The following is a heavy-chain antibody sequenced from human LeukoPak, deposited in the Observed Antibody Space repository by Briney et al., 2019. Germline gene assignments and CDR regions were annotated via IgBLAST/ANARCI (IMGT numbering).Heavy chain of an antibody. CDR2: IYPGDSDT. Sequence: GESLKISCQGSGYRFTSYWIGWVRQLPGKGLEWMGIIYPGDSDTRYSPSFQGQVTISADKSISTAYLQWSSLKASDTAMHYCARHGAAREFNWFDPWGQGTLVTVSS. J-gene: IGHJ5*02. V-gene: IGHV5-51*01. D-gene: IGHD3-16*01. CDR3: ARHGAAREFNWFDP. CDR1: GYRFTSYW.